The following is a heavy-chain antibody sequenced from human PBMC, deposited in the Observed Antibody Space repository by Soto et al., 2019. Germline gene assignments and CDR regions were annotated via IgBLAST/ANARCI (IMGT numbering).Heavy chain of an antibody. V-gene: IGHV3-23*01. J-gene: IGHJ4*02. CDR2: LSTSGDST. CDR1: GCSISSYA. Sequence: GGSLRLSCAASGCSISSYAMSWVRQAPWKGLEWVSGLSTSGDSTYYADSVKGRFTISRDNSKNTLYLQMNSLRAEDTAVYYCANLWWDSSSPKAFDYWGQGTWVTVFS. CDR3: ANLWWDSSSPKAFDY. D-gene: IGHD6-6*01.